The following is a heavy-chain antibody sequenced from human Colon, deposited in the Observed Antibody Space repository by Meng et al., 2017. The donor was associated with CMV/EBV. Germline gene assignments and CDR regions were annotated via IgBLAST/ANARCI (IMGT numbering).Heavy chain of an antibody. CDR1: GFMVSGYS. CDR3: ARESGDSYYLDY. CDR2: ITSNSRFI. D-gene: IGHD3-10*01. V-gene: IGHV3-21*06. J-gene: IGHJ4*02. Sequence: CAAFGFMVSGYSMDWVRQIPGKGLEWVASITSNSRFIYQPDALKGRFTISRDDAKNSVYLQMDSLGVEDSAVYYCARESGDSYYLDYWGQGTLVTVSS.